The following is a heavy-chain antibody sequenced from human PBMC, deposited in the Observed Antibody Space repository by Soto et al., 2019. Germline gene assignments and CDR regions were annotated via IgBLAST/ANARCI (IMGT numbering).Heavy chain of an antibody. V-gene: IGHV3-23*01. CDR2: ISGSGGST. J-gene: IGHJ4*02. D-gene: IGHD2-2*01. CDR3: AKVSRGIGVVPAALN. Sequence: EVQLLESGGGLEQPGGSLRLSCVGSGHTFHNYAMTWVRQAPGKGLEGVSGISGSGGSTYYADSVRGRFTSSRDDSKNRLYLQMNSLRAEDTVVYYCAKVSRGIGVVPAALNWGQGTLVTVSS. CDR1: GHTFHNYA.